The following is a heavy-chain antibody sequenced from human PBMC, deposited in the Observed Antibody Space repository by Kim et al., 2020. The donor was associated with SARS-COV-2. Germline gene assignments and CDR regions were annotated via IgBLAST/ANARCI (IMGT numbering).Heavy chain of an antibody. CDR3: ARRGYSGSYYHAFDI. J-gene: IGHJ3*02. D-gene: IGHD1-26*01. Sequence: PSFQGQVTISADKSISTAYLQWSSLKASDTAMYYCARRGYSGSYYHAFDIWGQGTMVTVSS. V-gene: IGHV5-51*01.